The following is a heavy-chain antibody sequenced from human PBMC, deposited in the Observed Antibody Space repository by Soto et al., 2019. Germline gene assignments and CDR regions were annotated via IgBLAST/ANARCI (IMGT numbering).Heavy chain of an antibody. D-gene: IGHD2-15*01. CDR2: ISGSGGST. Sequence: GGSLRLSCAASGFTFSSYAMSWVRQAPGKGLEWVSAISGSGGSTYYADSVKGRFTISRDNSKNTLYLQMNSLRAEDTAVYYCAKPVPSLGCSGNSCPDYWGQGTLVTVSS. J-gene: IGHJ4*02. CDR3: AKPVPSLGCSGNSCPDY. V-gene: IGHV3-23*01. CDR1: GFTFSSYA.